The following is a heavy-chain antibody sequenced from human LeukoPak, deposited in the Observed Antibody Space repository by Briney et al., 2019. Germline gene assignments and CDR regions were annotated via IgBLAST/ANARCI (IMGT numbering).Heavy chain of an antibody. D-gene: IGHD2-21*02. J-gene: IGHJ4*02. Sequence: GGSLRLACAASGFTFSNAWMNWVRQTPGKGLEWVARIKSKPAGETTTYAAPVKGRFSISRDDSRNTLYLQMNSLKTEDTAVYYCTTCGGDCFFNYWGQGTLVTVSS. V-gene: IGHV3-15*01. CDR3: TTCGGDCFFNY. CDR1: GFTFSNAW. CDR2: IKSKPAGETT.